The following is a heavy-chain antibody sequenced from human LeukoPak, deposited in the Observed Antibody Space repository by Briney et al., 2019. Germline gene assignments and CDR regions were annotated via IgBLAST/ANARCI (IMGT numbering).Heavy chain of an antibody. CDR3: ARDIATIVHRD. CDR1: GYTFTNYG. CDR2: ISAYSGNT. V-gene: IGHV1-18*01. D-gene: IGHD1-26*01. J-gene: IGHJ4*02. Sequence: ASVKVSCKTSGYTFTNYGISWVRQAPGQGLEWMGWISAYSGNTNYVQKFRGRVTMTTDTSTSTVYMELSSLTSDDTAVYYCARDIATIVHRDWGQGTQVTVSS.